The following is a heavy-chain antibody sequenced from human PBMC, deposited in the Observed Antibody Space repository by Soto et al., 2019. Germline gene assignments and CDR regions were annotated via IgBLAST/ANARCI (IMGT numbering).Heavy chain of an antibody. J-gene: IGHJ6*02. CDR1: GGSISSVYY. CDR2: IYYSGNT. D-gene: IGHD3-3*02. CDR3: ARDAPVALGVHNSMDV. V-gene: IGHV4-31*02. Sequence: PSETLSLTCTVSGGSISSVYYWSWIRQYPGKGLEWIGYIYYSGNTYYNPSLKSRVSISLDTSKSQCSLKLDSVTAGDTAVYYCARDAPVALGVHNSMDVWGQGTTVTVPS.